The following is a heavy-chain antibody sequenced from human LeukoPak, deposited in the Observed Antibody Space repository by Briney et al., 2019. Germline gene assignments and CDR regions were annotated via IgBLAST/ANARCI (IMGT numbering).Heavy chain of an antibody. V-gene: IGHV1-46*01. J-gene: IGHJ3*02. CDR3: TRSEWFRESQGFDI. CDR2: INPSGGST. Sequence: ASVTVSFKSSGYTFTIYYMHWVRQAPGQGLEWMGIINPSGGSTSYAQKFQGRVTMTRDTSTSTVYMDLSSLRSEDTAVYYCTRSEWFRESQGFDIWGQGTMVTVSS. CDR1: GYTFTIYY. D-gene: IGHD3-10*01.